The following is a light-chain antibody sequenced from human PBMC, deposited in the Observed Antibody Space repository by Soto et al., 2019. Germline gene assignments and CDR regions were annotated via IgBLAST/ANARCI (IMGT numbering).Light chain of an antibody. J-gene: IGLJ2*01. CDR1: SSNIGAGYD. CDR2: GNS. V-gene: IGLV1-40*01. CDR3: QSYDSSLSAHVG. Sequence: QAVVTQPPSVSGAPGQRVTISCTGSSSNIGAGYDVHWYQQLPGTAPKLLIYGNSNRPSGVPDRFSGSKSGTSASLAITGLQAEEEADYYCQSYDSSLSAHVGFRGGTKLAFL.